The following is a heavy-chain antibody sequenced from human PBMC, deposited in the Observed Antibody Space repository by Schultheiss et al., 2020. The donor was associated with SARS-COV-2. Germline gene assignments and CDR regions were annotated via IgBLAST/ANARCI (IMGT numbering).Heavy chain of an antibody. CDR2: ISSSGSTI. CDR3: ARSTDYDFWSGYYIPDFDY. Sequence: GGSLRLSCAASGFTFSDYYMSWIRQAPGKGLEWVSYISSSGSTIYYADSVKGRFTISRDNAKNSLYLQMNSLRAEDTAVYYCARSTDYDFWSGYYIPDFDYWGQGTLVTVSS. D-gene: IGHD3-3*01. CDR1: GFTFSDYY. V-gene: IGHV3-11*04. J-gene: IGHJ4*02.